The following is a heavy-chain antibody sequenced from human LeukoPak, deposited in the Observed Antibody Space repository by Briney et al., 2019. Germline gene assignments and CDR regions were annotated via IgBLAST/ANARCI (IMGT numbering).Heavy chain of an antibody. CDR2: IKQDGSEK. Sequence: PGGSLRLSCAASGFTFSSYWMSWVRQAPGKGLEWVANIKQDGSEKYYVDSVKGRFTISRDNAKNSLYLQMNSLRAEDTAVYYCAREASSGWYEDWFDPWGQGTLVTVSS. CDR3: AREASSGWYEDWFDP. D-gene: IGHD6-19*01. J-gene: IGHJ5*02. CDR1: GFTFSSYW. V-gene: IGHV3-7*01.